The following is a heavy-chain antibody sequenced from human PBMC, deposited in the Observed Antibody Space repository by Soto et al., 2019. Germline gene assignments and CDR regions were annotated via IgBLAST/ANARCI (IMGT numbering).Heavy chain of an antibody. CDR3: TRGPRVSSTGTGAH. CDR1: GVTFSSYL. CDR2: ISDDGSTT. Sequence: QSGGALRLSCEVSGVTFSSYLMHWVGQVPGKGLIWVSRISDDGSTTTYADSVKGRFTISRDNAKNTLYLQMNSLRADDTGLYYCTRGPRVSSTGTGAHWGQGTLVTVSS. J-gene: IGHJ4*02. V-gene: IGHV3-74*01. D-gene: IGHD1-1*01.